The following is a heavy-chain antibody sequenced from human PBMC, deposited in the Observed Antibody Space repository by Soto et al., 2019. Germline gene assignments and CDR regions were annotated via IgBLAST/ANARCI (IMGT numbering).Heavy chain of an antibody. CDR1: GDSISSNDYY. J-gene: IGHJ5*02. D-gene: IGHD2-15*01. Sequence: PEETLSLTCAVSGDSISSNDYYWGWIRQPPGEGLEWIGNIDFNGVTYYNPSLKSRVTISVDKSKNQFSLNLSSVTAADTAVYYCARQDRVVAEGRWFDPWGQGTLVTVSS. V-gene: IGHV4-39*07. CDR3: ARQDRVVAEGRWFDP. CDR2: IDFNGVT.